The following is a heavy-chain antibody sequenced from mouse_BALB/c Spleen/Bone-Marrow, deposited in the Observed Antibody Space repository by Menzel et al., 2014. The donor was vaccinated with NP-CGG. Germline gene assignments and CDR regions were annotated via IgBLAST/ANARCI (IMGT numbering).Heavy chain of an antibody. V-gene: IGHV1S81*02. CDR2: INPSNGRT. D-gene: IGHD2-1*01. J-gene: IGHJ3*01. CDR1: GYTFTSYW. Sequence: VKLQESGAELVKPGASVKLSCKASGYTFTSYWMHWVKQRPGQGLEWIGEINPSNGRTNYNEKFKSKATLTVDKSSSTAYMQHISLTSEDSAVYYCASYYGNYAYWGQGTLVTVSA. CDR3: ASYYGNYAY.